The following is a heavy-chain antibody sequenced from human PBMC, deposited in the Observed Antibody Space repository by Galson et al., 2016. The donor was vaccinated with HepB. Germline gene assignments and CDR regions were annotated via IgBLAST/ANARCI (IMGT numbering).Heavy chain of an antibody. D-gene: IGHD3-16*01. CDR2: LSSRFGTI. CDR3: AGGGGFSVGAYYDS. Sequence: SLRLSCAASGFTFSTYSMNWVRQRPGKALEWLSHLSSRFGTIFYADSVKGRFTISRDNAKNSLYRQMNSLRAEDTVVYYCAGGGGFSVGAYYDSWGQGTLVTVSS. V-gene: IGHV3-48*04. J-gene: IGHJ4*02. CDR1: GFTFSTYS.